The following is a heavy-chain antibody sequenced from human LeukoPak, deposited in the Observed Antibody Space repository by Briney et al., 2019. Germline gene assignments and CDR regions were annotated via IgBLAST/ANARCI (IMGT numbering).Heavy chain of an antibody. V-gene: IGHV4-4*09. CDR1: GGSISSYY. J-gene: IGHJ4*02. CDR3: ARLYSSGWYYFDY. CDR2: IYTSGST. D-gene: IGHD6-19*01. Sequence: SETLSLTCTVSGGSISSYYWSWIRQPPGKGLEWIGYIYTSGSTNYNPSLKSRVTISVDTSKNQFSLELSSVTAADTAVYYCARLYSSGWYYFDYWGQGTLVTVSS.